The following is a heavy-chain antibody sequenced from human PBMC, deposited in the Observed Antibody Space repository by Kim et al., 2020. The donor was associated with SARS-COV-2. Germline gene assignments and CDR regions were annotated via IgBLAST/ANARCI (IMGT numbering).Heavy chain of an antibody. Sequence: SHPPLQSRVTISVDTSNNQFSLRLTSVTAADTAVYYCARAYPSRYGDYDYWGQGTLVTVSS. J-gene: IGHJ4*02. V-gene: IGHV4-59*01. D-gene: IGHD4-17*01. CDR3: ARAYPSRYGDYDY.